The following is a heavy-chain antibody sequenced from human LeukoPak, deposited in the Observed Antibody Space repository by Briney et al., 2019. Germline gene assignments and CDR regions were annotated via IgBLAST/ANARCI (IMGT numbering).Heavy chain of an antibody. CDR1: GFTFSNAW. D-gene: IGHD5-12*01. CDR2: TKSKTDGGTT. V-gene: IGHV3-15*01. J-gene: IGHJ4*02. Sequence: GGSLRLSCAASGFTFSNAWMSWVRQAPGKGLEWVGRTKSKTDGGTTDYAAPVKGRFTISRDDSKNTLYLQMNSLKTEDTAVYYCTTDPNHIVATTDFDYWGQGTLVTVSS. CDR3: TTDPNHIVATTDFDY.